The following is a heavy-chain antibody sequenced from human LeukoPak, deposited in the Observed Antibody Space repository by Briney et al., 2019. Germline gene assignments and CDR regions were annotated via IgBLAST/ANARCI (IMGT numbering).Heavy chain of an antibody. Sequence: ASVKVSCKASGYTFTGYYMHWVRQAPGQGLEWMGWINPNSGGTNYAQKFQGRVTMTRDTSISTAYMELSRLRSDDTAVYYCARGPRIAARPSNWFDPWGQGTLVTVSS. D-gene: IGHD6-6*01. V-gene: IGHV1-2*02. J-gene: IGHJ5*02. CDR3: ARGPRIAARPSNWFDP. CDR1: GYTFTGYY. CDR2: INPNSGGT.